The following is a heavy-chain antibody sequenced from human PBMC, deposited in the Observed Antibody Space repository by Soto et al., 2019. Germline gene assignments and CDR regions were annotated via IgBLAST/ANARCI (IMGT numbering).Heavy chain of an antibody. CDR3: VRGRGWFDP. J-gene: IGHJ5*02. CDR2: ISPDGSEG. CDR1: GFTFTIYW. Sequence: EVQVVDSGGGSAQPGGSLRLSCAASGFTFTIYWMSGLRQAPGKGMGWVAKISPDGSEGYYGDSVKGRFTISRDNTKNSIFLQMNSLRLEDTAVYYCVRGRGWFDPWGQGTLVTVSS. V-gene: IGHV3-7*04.